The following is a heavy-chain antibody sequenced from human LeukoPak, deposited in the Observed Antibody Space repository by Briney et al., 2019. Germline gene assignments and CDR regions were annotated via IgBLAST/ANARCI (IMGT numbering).Heavy chain of an antibody. CDR3: ARHLYDFWSGPKPYYIDY. D-gene: IGHD3-3*01. J-gene: IGHJ4*02. CDR2: INHSGST. V-gene: IGHV4-34*01. Sequence: SETLSLTCAVYGGSFSGYYWSWIRQPPGKGLEWIGEINHSGSTNYNPSLKSRVTISVDTSKNQFSLKLSSVTAADTAVYYCARHLYDFWSGPKPYYIDYWGQGTLVTVSS. CDR1: GGSFSGYY.